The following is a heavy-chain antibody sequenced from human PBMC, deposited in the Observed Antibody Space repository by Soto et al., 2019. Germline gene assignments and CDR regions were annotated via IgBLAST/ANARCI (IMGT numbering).Heavy chain of an antibody. CDR2: ISAYNGNT. Sequence: GPEVKKPGASVKVSCKTTGYTPTNYDTGWVRQAPGQGLEYMGWISAYNGNTNYARKLQDRVTLTTDTSTRTAYMELRSLQSDDTAIYYCARGLYRRGTYYAFDNWGQGTLVTVSS. CDR1: GYTPTNYD. CDR3: ARGLYRRGTYYAFDN. D-gene: IGHD1-26*01. V-gene: IGHV1-18*01. J-gene: IGHJ4*02.